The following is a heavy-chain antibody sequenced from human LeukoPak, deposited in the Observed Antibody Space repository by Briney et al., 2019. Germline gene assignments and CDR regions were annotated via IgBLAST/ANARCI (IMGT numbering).Heavy chain of an antibody. D-gene: IGHD4-17*01. V-gene: IGHV3-7*03. CDR1: GFTFSSYW. CDR3: ARESGDYDEYYFDY. Sequence: GGSLRLSCAASGFTFSSYWMSWVRQAPGKGLEWVANIKQEGSEKYYVDSVKGRFTISRDNAKNSLYLQMNSLRAEDTAVYYCARESGDYDEYYFDYWGQGTLVTVSS. J-gene: IGHJ4*02. CDR2: IKQEGSEK.